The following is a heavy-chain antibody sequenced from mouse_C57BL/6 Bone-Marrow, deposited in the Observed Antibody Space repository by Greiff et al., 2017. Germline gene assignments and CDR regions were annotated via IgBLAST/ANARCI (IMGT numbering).Heavy chain of an antibody. CDR2: INPYNGDT. Sequence: VQLQQPGPELVKPGDSVKISCTASGYSFTGYFMNWVMQSHGKSLEWIGRINPYNGDTFYNQKFKGKATLTVDKSSSTAHMELRSLTSEDSAVYYCARDPFYYDYAVDYWGQGTTLTVSS. D-gene: IGHD2-4*01. V-gene: IGHV1-20*01. CDR1: GYSFTGYF. J-gene: IGHJ2*01. CDR3: ARDPFYYDYAVDY.